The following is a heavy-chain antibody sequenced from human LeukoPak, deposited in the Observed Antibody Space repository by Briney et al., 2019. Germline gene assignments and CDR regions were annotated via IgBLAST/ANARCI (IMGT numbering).Heavy chain of an antibody. V-gene: IGHV4-34*01. CDR1: GESFTKFH. D-gene: IGHD3-10*01. Sequence: SETLSLTCALSGESFTKFHSSWIRQAPGKGLEWLGDINHSGTTDYNPSVTSRLSMSIDKSKKQISLKLYSVTVADTAIYYCAVDLVRGHSWGQGTMVTVSS. CDR3: AVDLVRGHS. J-gene: IGHJ4*02. CDR2: INHSGTT.